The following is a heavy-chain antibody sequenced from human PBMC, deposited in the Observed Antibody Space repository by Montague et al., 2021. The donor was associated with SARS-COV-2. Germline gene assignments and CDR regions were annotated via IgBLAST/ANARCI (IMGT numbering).Heavy chain of an antibody. V-gene: IGHV4-4*02. CDR2: IHRYGKT. D-gene: IGHD6-19*01. Sequence: SETLSLTCDVSGASISSHEWLSWVRQPPSKGLQWLGEIHRYGKTNYNPPPHSRGTMSEDKSNNQLSLRLTSLTAADTAAYYCARVCPSAWRRLDCWGQGILVTVSS. J-gene: IGHJ4*02. CDR1: GASISSHEW. CDR3: ARVCPSAWRRLDC.